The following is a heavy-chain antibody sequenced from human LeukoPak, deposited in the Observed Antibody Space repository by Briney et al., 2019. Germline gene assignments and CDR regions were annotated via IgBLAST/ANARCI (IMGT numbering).Heavy chain of an antibody. J-gene: IGHJ6*02. D-gene: IGHD3-16*01. Sequence: GGSLRLSCAASGFTFSSYWMNWARQAPGKGLEWVASINHNGNVNYYVDPVKGRFTTSRDNAKNSLYLQMSNLRAEDTAVYFCARGGGLDVWGQGATVTVSS. CDR2: INHNGNVN. CDR1: GFTFSSYW. V-gene: IGHV3-7*03. CDR3: ARGGGLDV.